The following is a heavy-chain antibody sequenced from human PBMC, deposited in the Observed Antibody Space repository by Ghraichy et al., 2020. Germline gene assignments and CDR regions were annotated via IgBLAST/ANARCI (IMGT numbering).Heavy chain of an antibody. D-gene: IGHD2/OR15-2a*01. CDR1: GFTFSNYW. Sequence: GGSLRLSCAGSGFTFSNYWMTWVRQAPGKGLEWVANIKQDGRETYYVDSVKGRFTISRDNARNSLYLQMDSLRAEDTAVYYCASRPPHAYYYGLFYYWGQGSLVTVSS. J-gene: IGHJ4*02. CDR3: ASRPPHAYYYGLFYY. CDR2: IKQDGRET. V-gene: IGHV3-7*01.